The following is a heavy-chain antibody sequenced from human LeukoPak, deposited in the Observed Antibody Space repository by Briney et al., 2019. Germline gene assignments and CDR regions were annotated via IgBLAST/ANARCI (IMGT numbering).Heavy chain of an antibody. CDR2: ISAYNGNT. Sequence: AXVKVSCKASGYTFTSYGISWVGQAPGQGGEGMGWISAYNGNTNYAQKLQGRVTMTTDTPTSTAYMELRSLRSDDTAVYYCARDYGDSYYYYYYMDVWGKGTTVTISS. D-gene: IGHD4-17*01. V-gene: IGHV1-18*01. CDR1: GYTFTSYG. CDR3: ARDYGDSYYYYYYMDV. J-gene: IGHJ6*03.